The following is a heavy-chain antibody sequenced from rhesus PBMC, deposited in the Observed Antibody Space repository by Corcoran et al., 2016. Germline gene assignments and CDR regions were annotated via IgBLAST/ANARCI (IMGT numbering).Heavy chain of an antibody. J-gene: IGHJ5-2*02. D-gene: IGHD2-21*01. CDR2: ISGSDGNT. V-gene: IGHV4-173*01. CDR1: GVSISSNW. Sequence: QLQLQESGPGLVKPSETLSLTCAVSGVSISSNWWSWIRQPPGKGLEWIGRISGSDGNTNYDPSLKSRLTTSTDTSKNQFSLKLSSMTAADTAVYYCARDWCHGSGCSSLDVWGRGVLVTVSS. CDR3: ARDWCHGSGCSSLDV.